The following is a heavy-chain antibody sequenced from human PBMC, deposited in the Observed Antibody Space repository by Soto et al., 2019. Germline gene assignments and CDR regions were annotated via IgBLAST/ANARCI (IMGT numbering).Heavy chain of an antibody. CDR1: GFTFSPYW. Sequence: EVQLVESGGGLVQPGESLRLSCVASGFTFSPYWMTWVRQAPGKGLEWVATIGRDETNTYYVDAVNGRFTISRDDAQNSVFLQVNSLRVDDTAVYYCAREYYGRFDHWGQGTLVTVS. CDR3: AREYYGRFDH. CDR2: IGRDETNT. J-gene: IGHJ4*02. D-gene: IGHD3-16*01. V-gene: IGHV3-7*01.